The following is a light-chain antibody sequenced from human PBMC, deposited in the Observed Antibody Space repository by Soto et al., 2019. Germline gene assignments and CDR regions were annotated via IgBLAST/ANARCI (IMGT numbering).Light chain of an antibody. Sequence: QSALTQPPSASGSPGQSVTISCTGTSSDVGAYKYVSWYQQYPGKAPKLMIYEVSKRPSGVPDRVSGSKSGNTASLTVSGLQAEDEDDYYCTSYVGSNIWVFGGGTKLTVL. CDR2: EVS. V-gene: IGLV2-8*01. CDR1: SSDVGAYKY. J-gene: IGLJ3*02. CDR3: TSYVGSNIWV.